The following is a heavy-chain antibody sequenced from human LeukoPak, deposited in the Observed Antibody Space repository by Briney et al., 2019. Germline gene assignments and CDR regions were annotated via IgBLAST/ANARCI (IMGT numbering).Heavy chain of an antibody. D-gene: IGHD1-1*01. Sequence: GGSLRLSCAASGFTFGNYWMHWVRQAPGKGLVWVSRINIDGSTTDYADSVRGRFTVSRDNAKNTLYLQMNSLRAEDTAVYYCARDPYNWNANWLDPWGQGTLVTVSS. CDR3: ARDPYNWNANWLDP. V-gene: IGHV3-74*01. CDR2: INIDGSTT. CDR1: GFTFGNYW. J-gene: IGHJ5*02.